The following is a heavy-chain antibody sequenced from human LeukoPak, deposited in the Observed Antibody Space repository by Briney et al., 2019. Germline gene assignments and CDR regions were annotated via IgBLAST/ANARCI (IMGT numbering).Heavy chain of an antibody. D-gene: IGHD6-19*01. CDR1: GYTFTSYA. CDR2: INAGNGNT. Sequence: ASVKVSCKASGYTFTSYAMHWVRQAPGQRLEWMGWINAGNGNTKYSQKFQGRVTITRDTSASTAYIELSSLRSEDTAVYYCARDRSRGIAVADHFDYWGQGTLVTVSS. CDR3: ARDRSRGIAVADHFDY. V-gene: IGHV1-3*01. J-gene: IGHJ4*02.